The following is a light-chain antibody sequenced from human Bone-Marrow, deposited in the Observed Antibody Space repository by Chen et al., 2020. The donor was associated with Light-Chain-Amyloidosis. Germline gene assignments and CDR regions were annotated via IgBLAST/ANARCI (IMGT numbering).Light chain of an antibody. CDR1: QSVSSS. J-gene: IGKJ1*01. V-gene: IGKV3-15*01. CDR3: QQYNNWPPWT. Sequence: EIVMTQSPVTLSVSPGERATLSCRASQSVSSSLAWYQQKPGQAPRLLIYGASTRATGIPARFSGSVSGTEFTLTISSLQSEDFAVYYCQQYNNWPPWTFGQGTKVEI. CDR2: GAS.